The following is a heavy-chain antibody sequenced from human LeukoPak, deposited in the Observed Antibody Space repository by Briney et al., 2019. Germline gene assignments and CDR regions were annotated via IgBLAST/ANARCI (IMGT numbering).Heavy chain of an antibody. Sequence: SETLSLTCTVSGGSISSYYWNWIRQPPGKGLEWIGYIFYSGRTNYNPSLKSRVTMSVDTSKYQFSLKLSSVTAADTAVYYCARDGGSSWSNYYYYYMDVWGKGTTVTISS. D-gene: IGHD6-13*01. CDR2: IFYSGRT. CDR1: GGSISSYY. CDR3: ARDGGSSWSNYYYYYMDV. J-gene: IGHJ6*03. V-gene: IGHV4-59*12.